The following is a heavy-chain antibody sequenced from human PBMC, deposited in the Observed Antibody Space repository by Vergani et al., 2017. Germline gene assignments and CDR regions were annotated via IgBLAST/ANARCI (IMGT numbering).Heavy chain of an antibody. CDR1: GFSLRDARVG. D-gene: IGHD3-3*01. CDR3: ARVPSFVHGMDV. V-gene: IGHV2-26*01. Sequence: QVTLRESGPVLVKPTETLTLTCTVSGFSLRDARVGVTWIRQPPGKALELLALIFSTDEKSYNPSLRSRLTISKDTSKSRVVLGMTNIDPADTATYYCARVPSFVHGMDVWGQGTTVSVSS. CDR2: IFSTDEK. J-gene: IGHJ6*02.